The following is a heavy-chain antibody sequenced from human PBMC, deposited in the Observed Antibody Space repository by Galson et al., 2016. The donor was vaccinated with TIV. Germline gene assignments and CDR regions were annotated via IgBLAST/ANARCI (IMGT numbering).Heavy chain of an antibody. D-gene: IGHD3-16*01. J-gene: IGHJ4*02. CDR2: TFYRSKWYN. V-gene: IGHV6-1*01. Sequence: CAISGDSVSSNSAAWNWLRQSPSRGLEWLGRTFYRSKWYNDYAPSVKSRITINPDTSKNQFSLQLTSVTPEDTAVYYCARATPSVFGIIMTLDSWGQGTLVTVSS. CDR1: GDSVSSNSAA. CDR3: ARATPSVFGIIMTLDS.